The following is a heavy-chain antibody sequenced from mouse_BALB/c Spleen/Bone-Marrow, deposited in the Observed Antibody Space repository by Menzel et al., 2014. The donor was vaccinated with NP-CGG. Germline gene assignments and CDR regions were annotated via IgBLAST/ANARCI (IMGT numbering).Heavy chain of an antibody. CDR2: ISSDSDTI. CDR3: TRDHDYDWYFDV. D-gene: IGHD2-4*01. CDR1: GFTFSSFG. V-gene: IGHV5-17*02. J-gene: IGHJ1*01. Sequence: EVKLVESGGGLVQPGGSRKLSCTASGFTFSSFGMHWVRQAPEKGLEWVAYISSDSDTIYYADTVKGRFTISIDNPKNTLFLQMTSLRSEDTAMYYCTRDHDYDWYFDVWGAGTTVTVSS.